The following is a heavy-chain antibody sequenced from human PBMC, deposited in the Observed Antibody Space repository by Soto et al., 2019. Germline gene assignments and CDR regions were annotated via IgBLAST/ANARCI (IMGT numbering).Heavy chain of an antibody. CDR2: IYHSGSP. CDR3: ATLPPRIVVALLPIPT. D-gene: IGHD2-21*01. Sequence: QVQLRESGPGLVKTSGTLSLTCAVSGGSISSTNWWTWVRQPPGKSLEWIGEIYHSGSPTYSPSLRGRAPIPVDKSNTQFSLRLRSVTAADTAVYYCATLPPRIVVALLPIPTWGQGILVTVSS. J-gene: IGHJ5*02. V-gene: IGHV4-4*02. CDR1: GGSISSTNW.